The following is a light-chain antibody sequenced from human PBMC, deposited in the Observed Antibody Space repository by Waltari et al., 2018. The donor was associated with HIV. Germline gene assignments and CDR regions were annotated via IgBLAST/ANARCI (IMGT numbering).Light chain of an antibody. CDR3: ESADNSGTYWV. CDR2: KDT. CDR1: ASPNQS. Sequence: SYELTQPPSVSVSPGQTATITCSGSASPNQSAHLYKQKPGQAPLLVIYKDTQRPSGIPERFSGSHSGTTVTLSISGVQAEDEADYYCESADNSGTYWVFGGGTKLSVL. V-gene: IGLV3-25*03. J-gene: IGLJ3*02.